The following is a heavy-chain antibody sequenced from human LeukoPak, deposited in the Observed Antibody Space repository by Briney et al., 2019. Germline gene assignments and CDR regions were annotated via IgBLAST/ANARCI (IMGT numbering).Heavy chain of an antibody. D-gene: IGHD3-10*01. J-gene: IGHJ6*02. CDR1: GGTFSSYA. CDR2: IIPILGIA. CDR3: AVAYYYGSGSPGAYYYGMDV. Sequence: ASVKVSCKASGGTFSSYAISWVRQAPGQGLEWMGRIIPILGIANYAQKFQGRVTITADKSTSTAYMELSSPRSEDTAVYYCAVAYYYGSGSPGAYYYGMDVWGQGTTVTVSS. V-gene: IGHV1-69*04.